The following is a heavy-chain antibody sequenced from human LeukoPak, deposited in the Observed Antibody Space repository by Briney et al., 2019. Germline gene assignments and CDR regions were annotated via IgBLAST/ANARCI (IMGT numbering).Heavy chain of an antibody. CDR2: IIPIFGTA. Sequence: AASVKVSCKASGGTFSSYAISWVRQAPGQGLEWMGGIIPIFGTANYAQKFQGRVTITADESTSTAYMELSSLRSEDTAVYYCARDATMVRGVIPFDYWGRGTLVTVSS. D-gene: IGHD3-10*01. CDR3: ARDATMVRGVIPFDY. J-gene: IGHJ4*02. V-gene: IGHV1-69*13. CDR1: GGTFSSYA.